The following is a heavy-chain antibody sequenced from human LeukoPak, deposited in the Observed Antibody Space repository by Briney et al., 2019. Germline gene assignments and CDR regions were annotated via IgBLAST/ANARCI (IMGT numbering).Heavy chain of an antibody. V-gene: IGHV3-64D*06. Sequence: GGSLRLSCSASGFTFSFYAMHWVRQAPGKRPECVSAITGDGGRTYYADAVKGRFTISRDNSKNTLYLQMNGLRADDTAIYYCVKDPFYGGNPLYYFHYWGQGTLVTASS. J-gene: IGHJ4*02. CDR2: ITGDGGRT. CDR1: GFTFSFYA. D-gene: IGHD4-23*01. CDR3: VKDPFYGGNPLYYFHY.